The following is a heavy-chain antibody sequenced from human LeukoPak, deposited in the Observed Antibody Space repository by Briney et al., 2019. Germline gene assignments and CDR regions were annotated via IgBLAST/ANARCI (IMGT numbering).Heavy chain of an antibody. CDR3: ARNLYDFWSGYSYYDAFDI. Sequence: SQTLSLTCTVSGVSISSGSYYWSWIRQPAGKGLEWIGRIYTSGSTNYNPSLKSRVTISVDTSKNQFSLKLSSVTAADTAVYYCARNLYDFWSGYSYYDAFDIWGQGTMVTVSS. D-gene: IGHD3-3*01. CDR2: IYTSGST. J-gene: IGHJ3*02. V-gene: IGHV4-61*02. CDR1: GVSISSGSYY.